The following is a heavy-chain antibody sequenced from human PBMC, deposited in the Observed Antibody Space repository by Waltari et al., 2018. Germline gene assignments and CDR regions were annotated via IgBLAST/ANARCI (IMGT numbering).Heavy chain of an antibody. D-gene: IGHD6-13*01. V-gene: IGHV4-38-2*01. J-gene: IGHJ6*03. CDR2: IFHSWST. Sequence: QVQLQESGPGLVKPSETLSLTCAVSGYSISSGYYWGWIRQPPGKGLEWIGGIFHSWSTYYNPSHKRRVTISVDTSKTQFSLKLSAVTAADTAVYYCARRAAIAATGPTYYMDVWGKGTTVTVSS. CDR1: GYSISSGYY. CDR3: ARRAAIAATGPTYYMDV.